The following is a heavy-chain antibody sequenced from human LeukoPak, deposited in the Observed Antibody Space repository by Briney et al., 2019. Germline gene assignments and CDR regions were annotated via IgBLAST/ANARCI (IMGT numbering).Heavy chain of an antibody. V-gene: IGHV4-34*01. CDR1: GGSISSYY. D-gene: IGHD5-12*01. Sequence: SETLSLTCTVSGGSISSYYWSWIRQPPGKGLEWIGGINHSGNTNYKPSLKSRATISVDTSKIQFSLKLSSVTAADTAVYYCARALGSYSGYDYYWFDPWGQGTLVTVSS. CDR2: INHSGNT. CDR3: ARALGSYSGYDYYWFDP. J-gene: IGHJ5*02.